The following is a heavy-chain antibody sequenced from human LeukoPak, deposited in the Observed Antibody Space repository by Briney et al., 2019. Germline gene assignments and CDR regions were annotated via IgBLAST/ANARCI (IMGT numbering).Heavy chain of an antibody. CDR1: GFTFSSYS. J-gene: IGHJ4*02. V-gene: IGHV3-21*01. D-gene: IGHD4-17*01. CDR2: ISSSSSYI. Sequence: GSLRLSCAASGFTFSSYSMNWVRQAPGKGLEWVSSISSSSSYIYYADSVKGRFTISRDNAKNSLYLQMNSLRAEDTAVFYCASTVTTDFDYWGQGTLVTVSS. CDR3: ASTVTTDFDY.